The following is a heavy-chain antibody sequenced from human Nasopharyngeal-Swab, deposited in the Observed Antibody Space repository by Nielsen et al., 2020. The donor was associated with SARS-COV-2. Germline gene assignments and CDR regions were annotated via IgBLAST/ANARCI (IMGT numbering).Heavy chain of an antibody. V-gene: IGHV3-21*03. CDR2: ISSSSNYI. J-gene: IGHJ4*02. Sequence: GGSLRLSCKASGFMFNSFSMNWVRQAPGQGLAWVASISSSSNYIHYVDSVKGRFTISRDNVKNSLYLQMDNLRAEDTAMYYCTSPLVDSSSSSDYWGQGTLVTVSS. CDR1: GFMFNSFS. D-gene: IGHD2-2*01. CDR3: TSPLVDSSSSSDY.